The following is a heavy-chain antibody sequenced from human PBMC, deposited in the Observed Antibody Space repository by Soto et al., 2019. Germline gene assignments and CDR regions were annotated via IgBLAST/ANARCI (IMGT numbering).Heavy chain of an antibody. D-gene: IGHD3-10*01. CDR2: INPKNGVT. V-gene: IGHV1-2*02. CDR3: ARDLKPYFGPGSLHGFFDY. J-gene: IGHJ4*02. CDR1: GYAFIEHY. Sequence: QGQLVQSGAELKKPGASVKVSCKASGYAFIEHYIHWLRQAPGQGLEWMGWINPKNGVTKLSQKFQGRVTLTGDTSISTVYMDLSGLRSDDMAVYYCARDLKPYFGPGSLHGFFDYWGQGTLVAVSS.